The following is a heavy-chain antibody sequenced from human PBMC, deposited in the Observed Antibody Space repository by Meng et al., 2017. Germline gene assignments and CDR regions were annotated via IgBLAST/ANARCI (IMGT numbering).Heavy chain of an antibody. CDR1: GGTLSSYA. D-gene: IGHD4-11*01. Sequence: VQLGQSGAEVKEPGSSVKVSCKASGGTLSSYAISWVRQASGQGLEWMGGIIPIFGTANYAQKFQGRVTITADESTSTAYMELSSLRSEDTAVYYCARDDYSNYLPFDYWGQGTLVTVSS. CDR3: ARDDYSNYLPFDY. CDR2: IIPIFGTA. V-gene: IGHV1-69*01. J-gene: IGHJ4*02.